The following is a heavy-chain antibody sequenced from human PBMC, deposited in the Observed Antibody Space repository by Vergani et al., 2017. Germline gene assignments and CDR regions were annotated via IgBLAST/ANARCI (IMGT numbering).Heavy chain of an antibody. V-gene: IGHV4-38-2*02. CDR3: ARDSGGYGDDY. Sequence: QVQLQESGPGLVKPSETLSLTCTVSGYSISSGYYWGWIRQPPGKGLEWIGSIYHSGSTYYNPSLKSRVTISVDTSKNQFSLKLSSVTAADTAVYYCARDSGGYGDDYWGQGTLVTVSS. CDR2: IYHSGST. D-gene: IGHD3-10*01. J-gene: IGHJ4*02. CDR1: GYSISSGYY.